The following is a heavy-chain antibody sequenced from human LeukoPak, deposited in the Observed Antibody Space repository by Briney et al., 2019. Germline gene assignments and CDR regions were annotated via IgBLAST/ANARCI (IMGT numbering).Heavy chain of an antibody. CDR2: IYYSGST. D-gene: IGHD5-18*01. V-gene: IGHV4-59*01. CDR1: GGSISSYC. CDR3: ARISPYKYSYGVIDY. J-gene: IGHJ4*02. Sequence: SETLSLTCTVSGGSISSYCWSWIRQPPGKGLEWIWYIYYSGSTNYNPSLKGRVTISVDTSKNHFSLKLSSVTAADTAVYYCARISPYKYSYGVIDYWGQGTLVTVSS.